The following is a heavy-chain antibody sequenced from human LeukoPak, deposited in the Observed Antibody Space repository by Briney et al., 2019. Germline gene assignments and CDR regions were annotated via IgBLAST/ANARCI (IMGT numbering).Heavy chain of an antibody. CDR1: GFSFSTYN. CDR2: ISNSGSYI. CDR3: ARHGYDGFDM. J-gene: IGHJ3*02. Sequence: PGGSLSLSCAASGFSFSTYNMNWVRQAPGKGLEWVSSISNSGSYIYYSDSVKGRFTISRDNAKNSLYMQMNNLRAEDTAVYYCARHGYDGFDMWGQGTMVTVSS. V-gene: IGHV3-21*01. D-gene: IGHD6-13*01.